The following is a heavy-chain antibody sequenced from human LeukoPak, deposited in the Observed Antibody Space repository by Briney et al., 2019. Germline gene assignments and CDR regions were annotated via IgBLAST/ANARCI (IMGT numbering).Heavy chain of an antibody. Sequence: PSETLSLTCTVSGYTISSGYYWGWIRQSPEQGLEWIGYIQSIGGTNYNPSLKSRVTISVDTSKNQFSLKLTSVTAADTAFYYCARGNDYYGSGRQSYFDPWGQGTLVTVSS. CDR3: ARGNDYYGSGRQSYFDP. D-gene: IGHD3-10*01. CDR2: IQSIGGT. J-gene: IGHJ5*02. V-gene: IGHV4-61*01. CDR1: GYTISSGYY.